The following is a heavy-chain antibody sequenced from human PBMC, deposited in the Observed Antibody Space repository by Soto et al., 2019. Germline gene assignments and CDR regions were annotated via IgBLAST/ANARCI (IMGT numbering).Heavy chain of an antibody. Sequence: PSETLSLTCTVSGGSISSGGYYWSWIRQHPGKGLEWIGYIYYSGSTYYNPSLKSRVTISVDTSKNQFSLKLSSVTAADTAVYYCARGYDSSGYYPYWGQETLVTVSS. CDR2: IYYSGST. D-gene: IGHD3-22*01. CDR3: ARGYDSSGYYPY. CDR1: GGSISSGGYY. J-gene: IGHJ4*02. V-gene: IGHV4-31*03.